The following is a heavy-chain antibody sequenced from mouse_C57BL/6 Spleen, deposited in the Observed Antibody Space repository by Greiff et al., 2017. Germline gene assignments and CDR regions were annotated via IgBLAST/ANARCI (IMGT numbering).Heavy chain of an antibody. CDR2: ISYDGSN. CDR3: AVPYAMDY. CDR1: GYSITSGYY. J-gene: IGHJ4*01. V-gene: IGHV3-6*01. Sequence: EVKLMESGPGLVKPSQSLSLTCSVTGYSITSGYYWNWIRQFPGNKLEWMGYISYDGSNNYNPSLKNRISITRDTSKNQFFLKLNSVTTEDTATYYCAVPYAMDYWGQGTSVTVSS.